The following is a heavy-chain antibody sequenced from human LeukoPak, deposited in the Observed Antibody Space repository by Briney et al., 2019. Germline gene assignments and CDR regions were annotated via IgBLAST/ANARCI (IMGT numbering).Heavy chain of an antibody. CDR3: AREPTAMIL. CDR2: IWYDGSNK. J-gene: IGHJ4*02. CDR1: GFTFSSYG. Sequence: PGGSLRLSCAASGFTFSSYGMHWVRQAPGKGLEWVAVIWYDGSNKYYADSVKGRFTISRDNAKNSLYLQMNSLRAEDTAVYYCAREPTAMILWGQGTLVTVSS. D-gene: IGHD5-18*01. V-gene: IGHV3-33*01.